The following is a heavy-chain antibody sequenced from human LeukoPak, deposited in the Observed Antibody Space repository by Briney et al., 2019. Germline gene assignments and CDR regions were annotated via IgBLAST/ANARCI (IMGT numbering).Heavy chain of an antibody. CDR3: ATRPPSGFPPYGMDV. CDR2: FDPEDGET. CDR1: GYTLTELS. J-gene: IGHJ6*04. D-gene: IGHD5-12*01. V-gene: IGHV1-24*01. Sequence: ASVKVSCQVSGYTLTELSMHWVRQAPGKGLEWMGGFDPEDGETIYAQKFQGRVTMTEDTSTDTAYMELSSLRSEDTAVYYCATRPPSGFPPYGMDVWGKGTTVTVSS.